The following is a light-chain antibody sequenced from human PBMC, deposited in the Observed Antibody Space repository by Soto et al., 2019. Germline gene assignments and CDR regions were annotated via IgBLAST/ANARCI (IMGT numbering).Light chain of an antibody. Sequence: QSALTQPASVSGSPGQSISISCTGSRSDVGSYNFVSWYQLFPGKAPKLIIYEADKRPSGVSSRFSGSKSGFTASLTISGLQAEDEADYFCSSYAGDSALIFGGGTKLTDL. J-gene: IGLJ2*01. CDR1: RSDVGSYNF. V-gene: IGLV2-23*01. CDR2: EAD. CDR3: SSYAGDSALI.